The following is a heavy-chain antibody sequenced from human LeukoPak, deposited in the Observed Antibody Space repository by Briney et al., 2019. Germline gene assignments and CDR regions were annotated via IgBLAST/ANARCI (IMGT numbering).Heavy chain of an antibody. J-gene: IGHJ5*02. Sequence: ASVKVSCKASGYTFTDYYMHWVRQAPGQGLEWMGWINPNSGGTNYAQKFQGRVTMTRDTSISTAYMELSRLRSDDTAVYYCARDPRGYSGYDLRNWFDPWGQGTLVTVSS. V-gene: IGHV1-2*02. D-gene: IGHD5-12*01. CDR1: GYTFTDYY. CDR3: ARDPRGYSGYDLRNWFDP. CDR2: INPNSGGT.